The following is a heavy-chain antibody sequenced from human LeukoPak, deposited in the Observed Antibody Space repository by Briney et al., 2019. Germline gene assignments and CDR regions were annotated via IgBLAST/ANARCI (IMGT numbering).Heavy chain of an antibody. Sequence: ASVKVSCKASGGTFSRYAISWVRQAPGQGLEWMGWINPNSGGTNYAQKFQGRVTMTRDTSISTAYMELSRLRSDDTAVYYCARGDCSSTSCYIINWFDPWGQGTLVTVSS. V-gene: IGHV1-2*02. D-gene: IGHD2-2*01. CDR3: ARGDCSSTSCYIINWFDP. CDR2: INPNSGGT. CDR1: GGTFSRYA. J-gene: IGHJ5*02.